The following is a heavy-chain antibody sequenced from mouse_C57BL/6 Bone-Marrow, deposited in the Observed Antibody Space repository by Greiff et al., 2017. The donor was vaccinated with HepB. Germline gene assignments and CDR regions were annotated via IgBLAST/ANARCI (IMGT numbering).Heavy chain of an antibody. CDR1: GYAFSSSW. J-gene: IGHJ3*01. Sequence: VQLQQSGPELVKPGASVKISCKASGYAFSSSWMNWVTQRPGKGLEWIGRIYPGDGDTNYNGKFKGKATLTADKSSSTAYMQLRSLTSEDSAVYFCSYSNYVGFAYWGQGTLVTVSA. D-gene: IGHD2-5*01. V-gene: IGHV1-82*01. CDR3: SYSNYVGFAY. CDR2: IYPGDGDT.